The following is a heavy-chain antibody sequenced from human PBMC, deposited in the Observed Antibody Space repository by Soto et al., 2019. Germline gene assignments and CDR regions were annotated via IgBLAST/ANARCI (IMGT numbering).Heavy chain of an antibody. J-gene: IGHJ4*02. D-gene: IGHD3-16*01. CDR2: ISRDGSNT. CDR1: GMTFSNLR. Sequence: EVQLVESGGGLVQPGGSLRLSCAAPGMTFSNLRMHWVRQAPGKGLAWVSLISRDGSNTDYADSVKGRFTISRDNAKGTLYLQMNSLRVDDTAPYYCTTLGGEVPHRDYWGQGTLVIVSS. CDR3: TTLGGEVPHRDY. V-gene: IGHV3-74*01.